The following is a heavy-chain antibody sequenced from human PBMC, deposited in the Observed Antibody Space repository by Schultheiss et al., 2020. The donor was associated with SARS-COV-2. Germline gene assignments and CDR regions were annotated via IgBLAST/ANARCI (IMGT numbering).Heavy chain of an antibody. V-gene: IGHV3-30*07. CDR2: ISYDGSNK. D-gene: IGHD1-1*01. CDR1: GFTFSSYA. J-gene: IGHJ3*02. Sequence: GGSLRLSCAASGFTFSSYAMHWVRQAPGKGLEWVAVISYDGSNKYYADSVKGRFTISRDNSKNTLYLQMNSLRAEDTAVYYCAKKVERSNDAFDIWGQGTMVTVSS. CDR3: AKKVERSNDAFDI.